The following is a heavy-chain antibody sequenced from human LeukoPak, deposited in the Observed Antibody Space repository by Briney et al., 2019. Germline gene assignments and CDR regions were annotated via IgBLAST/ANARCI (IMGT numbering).Heavy chain of an antibody. V-gene: IGHV5-51*01. J-gene: IGHJ4*02. CDR3: ARYGMTAVTTTGLDY. D-gene: IGHD4-11*01. CDR1: GYSFTSYW. Sequence: GESLKISCKGSGYSFTSYWIGWLRQMPGKGLEWMGIIYPGDSDIRYSPSFQGQVTISADKSISTAYLQWSRLKASDSAMYYCARYGMTAVTTTGLDYWGQGTLVTVSS. CDR2: IYPGDSDI.